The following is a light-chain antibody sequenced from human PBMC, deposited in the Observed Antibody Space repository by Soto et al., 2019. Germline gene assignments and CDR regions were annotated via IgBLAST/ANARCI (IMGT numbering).Light chain of an antibody. CDR3: QPSYSTLT. V-gene: IGKV1-39*01. J-gene: IGKJ3*01. Sequence: DIQMTQSPSSLSASVGDRVTITCRASQSISSYLNWYQQKPGRAPKLLIYASSSLQSGVQSRFSGSGSGTDFTLTISSLQPEDFATYYCQPSYSTLTFGPGTKVDLK. CDR1: QSISSY. CDR2: ASS.